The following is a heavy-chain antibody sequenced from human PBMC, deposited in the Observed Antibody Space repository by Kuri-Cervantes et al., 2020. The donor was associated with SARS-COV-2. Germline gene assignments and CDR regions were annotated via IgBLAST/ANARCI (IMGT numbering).Heavy chain of an antibody. D-gene: IGHD2-2*03. CDR3: ARDLRPGYCSSTICPRSRWFDP. Sequence: APVKVSCKASGYTFTDYYMHWVRQAPGQGLEWMGWFNPRSGGTKYVEKFQGRVTMTTDTSTSTAYMELRSLRSDDTAVYYCARDLRPGYCSSTICPRSRWFDPWGQGTLVTVSS. CDR2: FNPRSGGT. V-gene: IGHV1-2*02. J-gene: IGHJ5*02. CDR1: GYTFTDYY.